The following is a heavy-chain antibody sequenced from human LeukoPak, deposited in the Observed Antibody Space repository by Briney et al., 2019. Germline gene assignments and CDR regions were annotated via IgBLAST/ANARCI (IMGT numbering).Heavy chain of an antibody. J-gene: IGHJ3*02. CDR1: GFIFSSYS. Sequence: GESLRLSCAASGFIFSSYSMNWVRQAPGKGLEWVSYISSSSSPIYYADSVNGRFTISRDNARNSLYLQMNSLRAEDTAVYYCARDHHRRLYDSQTRDTFDIWGQGTMVTVSS. CDR3: ARDHHRRLYDSQTRDTFDI. D-gene: IGHD3-22*01. CDR2: ISSSSSPI. V-gene: IGHV3-48*01.